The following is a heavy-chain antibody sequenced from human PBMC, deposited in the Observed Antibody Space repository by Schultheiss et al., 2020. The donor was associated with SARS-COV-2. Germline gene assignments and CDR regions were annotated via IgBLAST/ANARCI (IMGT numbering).Heavy chain of an antibody. CDR3: ARDQRYCSGGSCYVRGRHGMDV. V-gene: IGHV4-34*01. Sequence: SETLSLTCAVYGGSFSGYYWSWIRQPPGKGLEWIGEINHSGSTNYNPSLKSRATISVDTSKNQFSLKLSSVTAADTAVYYCARDQRYCSGGSCYVRGRHGMDVWGQGTTVTVSS. J-gene: IGHJ6*02. CDR2: INHSGST. D-gene: IGHD2-15*01. CDR1: GGSFSGYY.